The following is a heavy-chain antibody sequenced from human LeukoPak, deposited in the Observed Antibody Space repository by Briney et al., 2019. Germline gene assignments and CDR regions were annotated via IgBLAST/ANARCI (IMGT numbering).Heavy chain of an antibody. CDR3: AREAAAGSTFDY. CDR2: IYYSGST. CDR1: GGSISSYY. J-gene: IGHJ4*02. Sequence: PSETLSLTCTVSGGSISSYYWSWIRQPPGKGLEWIGYIYYSGSTNYNPSLKSRVTISVDTSKNQFSLKLSSVTAADTAAYYCAREAAAGSTFDYWGQGTLVTVSS. V-gene: IGHV4-59*01. D-gene: IGHD6-13*01.